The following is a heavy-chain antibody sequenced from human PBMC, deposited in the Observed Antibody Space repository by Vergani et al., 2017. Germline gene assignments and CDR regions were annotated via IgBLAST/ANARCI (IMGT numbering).Heavy chain of an antibody. CDR1: GGSISSYY. V-gene: IGHV4-59*01. CDR2: IYYNGST. D-gene: IGHD6-13*01. Sequence: QVQLQESGPGLVKPSETLSLTCTVSGGSISSYYWSWIRQPPGKGLEWIGYIYYNGSTNYNPSLKSRVTISVDTSKNQFSLKLSSVTAADTAVYYCARGRYSSSSPGGWFDPWGQGTLVTVSS. J-gene: IGHJ5*02. CDR3: ARGRYSSSSPGGWFDP.